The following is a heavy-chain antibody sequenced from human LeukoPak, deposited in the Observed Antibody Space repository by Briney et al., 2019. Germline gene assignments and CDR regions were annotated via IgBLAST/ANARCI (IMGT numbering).Heavy chain of an antibody. CDR2: IKQDGREK. V-gene: IGHV3-7*01. D-gene: IGHD2-21*01. CDR1: GFTFSSYG. J-gene: IGHJ4*02. Sequence: PGGSLRLSCAASGFTFSSYGMHWVRQAPGKGLEWVANIKQDGREKYYVDSVKGRFTISRDNAKNLLYLQMNNLRAEDTAVYYCARDIDRYYGDYWGQGTLVTVSS. CDR3: ARDIDRYYGDY.